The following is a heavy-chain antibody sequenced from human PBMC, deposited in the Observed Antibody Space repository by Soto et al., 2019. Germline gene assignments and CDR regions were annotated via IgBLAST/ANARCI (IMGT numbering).Heavy chain of an antibody. CDR3: ARVDSGSYYAFDI. V-gene: IGHV3-53*01. CDR2: IYSGGST. CDR1: GFTVSSNY. J-gene: IGHJ3*02. Sequence: GGSLRLSCAASGFTVSSNYMSWVRQAPGKGLEWVSVIYSGGSTYYADSVKGRFTISRDNSKNTLYLQMNSLRAEDTAVYYCARVDSGSYYAFDIWGQGTMVTVSS. D-gene: IGHD1-26*01.